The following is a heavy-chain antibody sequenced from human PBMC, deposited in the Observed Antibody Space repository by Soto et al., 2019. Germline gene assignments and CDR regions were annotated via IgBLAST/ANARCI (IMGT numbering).Heavy chain of an antibody. D-gene: IGHD2-2*02. Sequence: SLRLSCAASGFTFSSYSMNWVRQAPGKGLEWVSSISSSSSYIYYADSVKGRFTISRDNAKNSLYLQMNSLRAEDTAVYYCAKDASEHCSSTSCYTPPSPYYFDYWGQGTLVTVSS. V-gene: IGHV3-21*04. CDR3: AKDASEHCSSTSCYTPPSPYYFDY. J-gene: IGHJ4*02. CDR2: ISSSSSYI. CDR1: GFTFSSYS.